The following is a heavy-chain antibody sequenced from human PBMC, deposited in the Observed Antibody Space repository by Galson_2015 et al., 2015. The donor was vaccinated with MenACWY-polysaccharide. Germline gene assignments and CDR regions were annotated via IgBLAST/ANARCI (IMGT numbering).Heavy chain of an antibody. CDR2: ISPNGDAT. CDR1: GFTFSSYA. Sequence: SLRLSCAASGFTFSSYAMTWVRQAPGKGLEWVSRISPNGDATDYAGSVTGRFFISRDKSLNTLYLQMNSLRAEDTAVYYCMIVGTGGRVYRGQGILVTVPS. D-gene: IGHD3-22*01. CDR3: MIVGTGGRVY. J-gene: IGHJ4*02. V-gene: IGHV3-23*01.